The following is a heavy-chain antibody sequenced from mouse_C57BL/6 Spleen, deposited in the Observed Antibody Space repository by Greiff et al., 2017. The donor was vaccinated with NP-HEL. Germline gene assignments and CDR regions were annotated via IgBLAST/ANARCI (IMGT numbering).Heavy chain of an antibody. J-gene: IGHJ1*03. CDR1: GYSITSGYY. D-gene: IGHD2-1*01. V-gene: IGHV3-6*01. CDR2: ISYDGSN. CDR3: ARDGNYEYFDV. Sequence: VQLKESGPGLVKPSQSLSLTCSVTGYSITSGYYWNWIRQFPGNKLEWMGYISYDGSNNYNPSLKNRISITRDTSKNQFFLKLNSVTTEDTATYYCARDGNYEYFDVWGTGTTVTVSS.